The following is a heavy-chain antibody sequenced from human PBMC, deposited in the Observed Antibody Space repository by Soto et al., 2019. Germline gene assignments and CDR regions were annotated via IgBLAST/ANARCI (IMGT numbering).Heavy chain of an antibody. D-gene: IGHD1-1*01. CDR2: ITNKLSDSTT. J-gene: IGHJ4*02. CDR1: GFTVSDHH. V-gene: IGHV3-72*01. Sequence: PGGSLRLSCAASGFTVSDHHMDWVRQTPGKRLEWLGRITNKLSDSTTAYAASVKGRFTISRDDSENSLYLQMNSLNTEDTAVYYCTRRHGTFLRYIDYWGQGTLVTVSS. CDR3: TRRHGTFLRYIDY.